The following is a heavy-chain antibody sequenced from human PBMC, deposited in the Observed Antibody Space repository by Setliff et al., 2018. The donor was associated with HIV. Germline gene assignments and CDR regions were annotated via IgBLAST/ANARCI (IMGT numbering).Heavy chain of an antibody. J-gene: IGHJ2*01. Sequence: GGSLRLSCAASGFTFSSYSMNWVRQAPGKGLEWVSSISSSSSYIYYADSVKGRFTISRDNAKNSLYLQMNSLRAEDTAVYYCARGIAARPSNWYFDLWGRGTLVTVSS. CDR1: GFTFSSYS. V-gene: IGHV3-21*01. D-gene: IGHD6-6*01. CDR3: ARGIAARPSNWYFDL. CDR2: ISSSSSYI.